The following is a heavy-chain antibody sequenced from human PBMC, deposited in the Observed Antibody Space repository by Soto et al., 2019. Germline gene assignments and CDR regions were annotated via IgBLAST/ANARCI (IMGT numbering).Heavy chain of an antibody. CDR3: ARRHTPSGYYYNYYYGMDV. D-gene: IGHD3-22*01. CDR1: GYTFTSYG. CDR2: ISAYNGNT. V-gene: IGHV1-18*04. Sequence: QVQLVQSGAEVKKPGASVKVSCKASGYTFTSYGISWVRQAPGQGLEWMGWISAYNGNTNYAQKLQGRVTMTTGTSTSTAYMELRSLRSDDTAAYYCARRHTPSGYYYNYYYGMDVWGQGTTVTVSS. J-gene: IGHJ6*02.